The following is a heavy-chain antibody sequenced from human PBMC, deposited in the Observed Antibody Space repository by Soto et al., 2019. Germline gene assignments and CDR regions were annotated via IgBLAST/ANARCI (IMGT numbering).Heavy chain of an antibody. D-gene: IGHD6-13*01. CDR2: ISAYNGNT. CDR1: GYTFTSYG. V-gene: IGHV1-18*04. J-gene: IGHJ5*02. Sequence: ASVKVSCKASGYTFTSYGISWVRQAPGQGLEWMGWISAYNGNTNYAQKLQGRVTMTTDTSTSTAYMELRSLRSDDTAVYYCARDSSSWYWGNWFDPWGQGTLVTVSS. CDR3: ARDSSSWYWGNWFDP.